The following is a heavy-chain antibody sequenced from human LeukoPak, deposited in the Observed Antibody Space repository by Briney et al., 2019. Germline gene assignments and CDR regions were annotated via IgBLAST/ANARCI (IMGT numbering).Heavy chain of an antibody. J-gene: IGHJ5*02. CDR3: ARGQVPRFRIAAAGTGWFDP. CDR2: ISYDGSNK. D-gene: IGHD6-13*01. CDR1: GFTFSSYA. Sequence: GGSLRLSCAASGFTFSSYAMPWVRQAPGKGLEWVAVISYDGSNKYYADSVKGRFTISRDNSKNTLYLQMNSLRAEDTAVYYCARGQVPRFRIAAAGTGWFDPWGQGTLVTVSS. V-gene: IGHV3-30-3*01.